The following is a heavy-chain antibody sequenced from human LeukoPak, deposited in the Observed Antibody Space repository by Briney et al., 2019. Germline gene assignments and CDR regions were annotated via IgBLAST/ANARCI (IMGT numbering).Heavy chain of an antibody. J-gene: IGHJ3*02. D-gene: IGHD1-1*01. CDR1: GGTFSSYA. CDR2: IIPIFGTA. Sequence: ASVKVSCKASGGTFSSYAISWVRQAPGQGLEWMGRIIPIFGTANYAQKFQGRVTITADESTSTAYMELSSLRSEDTALNFCAIGTSGTIWGAFDSWGQRTMVTVSS. V-gene: IGHV1-69*13. CDR3: AIGTSGTIWGAFDS.